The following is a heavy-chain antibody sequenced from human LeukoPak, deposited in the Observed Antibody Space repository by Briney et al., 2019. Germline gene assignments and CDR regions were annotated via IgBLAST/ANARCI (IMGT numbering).Heavy chain of an antibody. CDR2: ISYDGSNK. J-gene: IGHJ4*02. D-gene: IGHD3-22*01. Sequence: GRSLRLSCAASGFTFSSYAMRWVRQAPGKGLEWVAVISYDGSNKYYADSVKGRFTISRDNSKNTLYLQMNSLRAEDTAVYYCARDPRWAPNDSSGYFTYWGQGTLVTVSS. V-gene: IGHV3-30*04. CDR3: ARDPRWAPNDSSGYFTY. CDR1: GFTFSSYA.